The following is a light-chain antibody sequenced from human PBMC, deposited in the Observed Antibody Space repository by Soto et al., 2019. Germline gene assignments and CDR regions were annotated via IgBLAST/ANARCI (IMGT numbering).Light chain of an antibody. J-gene: IGKJ5*01. CDR1: QDISNY. Sequence: DLQMTQSPSSLSASVGDRVTITCQASQDISNYLNWYQQNPGKAPKLLIYDASNLETGVPSKFSCRAYGTDLTFTLSRLQHEDIATYYCQKYDNLRVTFGQGTRLEIK. V-gene: IGKV1-33*01. CDR2: DAS. CDR3: QKYDNLRVT.